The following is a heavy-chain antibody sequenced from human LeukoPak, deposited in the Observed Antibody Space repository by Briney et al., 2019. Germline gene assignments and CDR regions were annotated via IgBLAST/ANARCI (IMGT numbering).Heavy chain of an antibody. Sequence: SETLSLTCTVSGGSISSGGYYWNWIRQYPGKGLEWIVFLSYSRRPNHNPSLKSRITMSVDTSMIQFSLRLNSLTAADTAVYYCARKNDYGADYYIDVWGKGTAVTVSS. V-gene: IGHV4-31*03. CDR3: ARKNDYGADYYIDV. CDR2: LSYSRRP. D-gene: IGHD4-17*01. CDR1: GGSISSGGYY. J-gene: IGHJ6*03.